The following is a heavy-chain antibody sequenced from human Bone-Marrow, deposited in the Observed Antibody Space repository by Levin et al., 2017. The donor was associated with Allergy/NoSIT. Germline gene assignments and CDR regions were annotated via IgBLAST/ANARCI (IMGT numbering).Heavy chain of an antibody. Sequence: SETLSLTCTVSGGSISSGGYYWSWIRQHPGKGLEWIGYIYYSGSTYYNPSLKSRVTISVDTSKNQFSLKLSSVTAADTAVYYCARVWIQLWTNWFDPWGQGTLVTVSS. D-gene: IGHD5-18*01. J-gene: IGHJ5*02. CDR2: IYYSGST. V-gene: IGHV4-31*03. CDR3: ARVWIQLWTNWFDP. CDR1: GGSISSGGYY.